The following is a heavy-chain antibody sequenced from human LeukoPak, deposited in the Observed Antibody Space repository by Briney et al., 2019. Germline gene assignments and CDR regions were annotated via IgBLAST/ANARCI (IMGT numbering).Heavy chain of an antibody. CDR1: GFTFSSYA. J-gene: IGHJ5*02. CDR2: ISGSGGST. D-gene: IGHD3-22*01. Sequence: PGASLRLSCAASGFTFSSYAMSWVRQAPGKGLEWVSAISGSGGSTYYADSVKGRFTISRDNSKNTLYLQMNSLRAEDTAVYYCAKDPNYYDSSGSFDPRGQGTLVTVSS. V-gene: IGHV3-23*01. CDR3: AKDPNYYDSSGSFDP.